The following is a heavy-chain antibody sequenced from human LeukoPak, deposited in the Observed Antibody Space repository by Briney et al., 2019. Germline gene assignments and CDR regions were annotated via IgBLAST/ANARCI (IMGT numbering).Heavy chain of an antibody. V-gene: IGHV4-39*01. CDR2: IYYSGST. D-gene: IGHD3-22*01. Sequence: KPSETLSLTCTVSGGSISSSSYYWGWIRQPPGKGLEWIGSIYYSGSTYYNPSLKSRVTISVDTSKNQFSLKLSSVTAADTAVYYCAGITMIVVVITHWGQGTLVIVPA. J-gene: IGHJ4*02. CDR3: AGITMIVVVITH. CDR1: GGSISSSSYY.